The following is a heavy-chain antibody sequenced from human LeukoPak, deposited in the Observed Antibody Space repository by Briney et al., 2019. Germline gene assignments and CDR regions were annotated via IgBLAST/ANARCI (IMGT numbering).Heavy chain of an antibody. CDR2: ISSSSSYI. Sequence: PGGSLRLSCAASGFTFSNYWMSWVRQAPGKGLEWVSSISSSSSYIYYADSVKGRFTISRDNSKSTLYLQMKSLRAEDTAVYYCAKGGGYEAQYYYYYLDVWGKGTTVTISS. D-gene: IGHD5-12*01. V-gene: IGHV3-21*01. CDR3: AKGGGYEAQYYYYYLDV. CDR1: GFTFSNYW. J-gene: IGHJ6*03.